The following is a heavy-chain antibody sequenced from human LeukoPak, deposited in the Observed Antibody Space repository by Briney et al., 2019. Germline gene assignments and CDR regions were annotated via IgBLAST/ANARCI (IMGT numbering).Heavy chain of an antibody. Sequence: GGSLRLSCAASGFTFSNYWMNWVRQAPGKGLEWVATISYDGSNKDYADSVKGRFTISRDNAKNSLYLQMNSLRAEDTAIYYCARDSNNYYFGYFDYWGQGTLVTVSS. V-gene: IGHV3-7*01. CDR2: ISYDGSNK. CDR1: GFTFSNYW. D-gene: IGHD3-22*01. CDR3: ARDSNNYYFGYFDY. J-gene: IGHJ4*02.